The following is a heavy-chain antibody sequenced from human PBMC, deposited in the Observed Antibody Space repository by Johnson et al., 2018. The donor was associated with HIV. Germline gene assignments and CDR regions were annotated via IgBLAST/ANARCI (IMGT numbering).Heavy chain of an antibody. J-gene: IGHJ3*02. V-gene: IGHV3-30*04. Sequence: QVQLVESGGGVVQAGRSLRLSCAASGFTFSSYAMHWVRQAPGKGLEWVAVISYDGSNKYYADSVKGRFTISRDNSKNTLYLQMNSLRAEDTAVYYCARTVGVGATFDAFDIWGQGTIVTVSS. CDR2: ISYDGSNK. CDR3: ARTVGVGATFDAFDI. CDR1: GFTFSSYA. D-gene: IGHD1-26*01.